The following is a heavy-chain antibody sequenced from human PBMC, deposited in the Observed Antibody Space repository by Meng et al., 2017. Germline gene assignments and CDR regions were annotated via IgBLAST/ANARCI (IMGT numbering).Heavy chain of an antibody. V-gene: IGHV4-34*01. Sequence: LQQCGAGLSKPSEPLSRTVSFYRWSFMGYSWRVIRQPPGKGLEWIGEINHSGSTNYNPSLKSRVTISVDTSKNQFSLKLSSVTAADTAVYYCARGRTRRGYYDSSGYLRYFDLWGRGTLVTVSS. J-gene: IGHJ2*01. CDR2: INHSGST. CDR1: RWSFMGYS. D-gene: IGHD3-22*01. CDR3: ARGRTRRGYYDSSGYLRYFDL.